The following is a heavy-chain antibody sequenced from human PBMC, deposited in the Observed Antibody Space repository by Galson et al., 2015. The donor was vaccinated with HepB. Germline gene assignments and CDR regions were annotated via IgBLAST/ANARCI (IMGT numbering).Heavy chain of an antibody. V-gene: IGHV3-33*01. CDR2: IWYDGSNK. Sequence: SLRLSCAASGFTFSSYGMHWVRQAPGKGLEWVAVIWYDGSNKYYADSVKGRFTISRDNSKNTLYLQMNSLRAEDTAVYYCARPSNHQYYDFWSGQGYMDVWGKGTTVTVSS. CDR1: GFTFSSYG. J-gene: IGHJ6*03. CDR3: ARPSNHQYYDFWSGQGYMDV. D-gene: IGHD3-3*01.